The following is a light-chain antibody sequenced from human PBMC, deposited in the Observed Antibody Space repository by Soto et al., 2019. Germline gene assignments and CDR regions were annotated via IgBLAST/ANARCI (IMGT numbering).Light chain of an antibody. CDR1: SSDVGGYNY. CDR3: TSYAGSNNFDV. J-gene: IGLJ1*01. CDR2: DVS. V-gene: IGLV2-8*01. Sequence: QSGLTQPPSASGSPGQSVALSCTGTSSDVGGYNYVSWYQHHPCKAPKLIIYDVSKRPSGVPDRFSGSKSGNTASLTVSGLQAEDEADYYCTSYAGSNNFDVFGTGTKLTVL.